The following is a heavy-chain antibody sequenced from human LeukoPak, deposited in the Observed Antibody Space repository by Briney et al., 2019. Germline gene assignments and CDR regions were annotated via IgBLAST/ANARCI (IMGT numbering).Heavy chain of an antibody. CDR1: GYSFTSYW. D-gene: IGHD3-22*01. Sequence: GESLKISCKGSGYSFTSYWIGWVRQMPGKGLEWMGIIYPGDSDTRYSPSFQSQVTISADKSISTAYLQWSSLKASDTAMYYCATTYYYDSSGYPYYFDYWGQGTLVTVSS. V-gene: IGHV5-51*01. CDR2: IYPGDSDT. J-gene: IGHJ4*02. CDR3: ATTYYYDSSGYPYYFDY.